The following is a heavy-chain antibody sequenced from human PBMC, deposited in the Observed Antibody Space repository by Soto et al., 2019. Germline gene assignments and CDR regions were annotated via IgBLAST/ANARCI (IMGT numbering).Heavy chain of an antibody. CDR3: ATDDRITGIVADIDI. V-gene: IGHV3-30-3*01. CDR1: GFSFSDHA. CDR2: VAHDGITK. J-gene: IGHJ4*02. D-gene: IGHD1-20*01. Sequence: GGSLRLSCAASGFSFSDHAMHWVRRAPGKGLEWVALVAHDGITKYYAGSVKGRFTVSSDKSTNTLFLQMDSLDTEDTGVYYCATDDRITGIVADIDIWGRGTLVTVSS.